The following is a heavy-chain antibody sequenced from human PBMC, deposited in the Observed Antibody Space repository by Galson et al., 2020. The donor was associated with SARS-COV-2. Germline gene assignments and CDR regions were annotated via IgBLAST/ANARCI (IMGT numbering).Heavy chain of an antibody. CDR3: ANRGRCGGYGDWFDL. J-gene: IGHJ5*01. CDR2: IYCDDDK. CDR1: GLLLSTTRAG. D-gene: IGHD6-19*01. V-gene: IGHV2-5*02. Sequence: SGPTLLKPTQPLTLTCNYSGLLLSTTRAGGGWIRQPPGKPLEWLELIYCDDDKRNSPSLKSRLTITKDTSKNQVVLTITDMEPVDTGTYYGANRGRCGGYGDWFDLWGQGTLVTVSS.